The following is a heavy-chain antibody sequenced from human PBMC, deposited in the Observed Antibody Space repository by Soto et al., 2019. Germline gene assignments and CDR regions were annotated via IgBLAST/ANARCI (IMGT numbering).Heavy chain of an antibody. CDR2: INHSGST. CDR1: GGSFSGYY. Sequence: PSETLSLTCAVYGGSFSGYYWSWIRQPPGKGLEWIGEINHSGSTNYNPSLKSRVTISVDTSKNQFSLKLGSVTAADTAVYYCARVYCSGGSCSSYYYYGMDVWGQGTTVTVSS. J-gene: IGHJ6*02. D-gene: IGHD2-15*01. V-gene: IGHV4-34*01. CDR3: ARVYCSGGSCSSYYYYGMDV.